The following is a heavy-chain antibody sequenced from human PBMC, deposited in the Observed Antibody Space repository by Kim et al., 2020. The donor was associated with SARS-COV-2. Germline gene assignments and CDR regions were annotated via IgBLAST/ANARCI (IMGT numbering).Heavy chain of an antibody. V-gene: IGHV3-49*03. D-gene: IGHD4-17*01. Sequence: GGSLRLSCTASGFTFGDYAMSWFRQAPGKGLEWVGFIRSKAYGGTTEYAASVKGRFTISRDDSKSIAYLQMNSLKTEDTAVYYCTRWKTVTTFDYWGQGTLVTVSS. CDR2: IRSKAYGGTT. CDR3: TRWKTVTTFDY. J-gene: IGHJ4*02. CDR1: GFTFGDYA.